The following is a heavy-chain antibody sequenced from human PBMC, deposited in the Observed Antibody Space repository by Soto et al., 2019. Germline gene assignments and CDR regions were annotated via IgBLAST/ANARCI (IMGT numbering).Heavy chain of an antibody. Sequence: EVQVLATGGGLIQPGGSLSLSCEASGFTVNSNYMSWVRQAPGEGLQWVSITNTGGTTYYADSVKGRFTVSSDNSKNTLYLQTNCRRAEDTAVYYGVKGDGFFLAVWGQGTMVSVSS. V-gene: IGHV3-53*02. CDR3: VKGDGFFLAV. CDR1: GFTVNSNY. CDR2: TNTGGTT. D-gene: IGHD3-3*01. J-gene: IGHJ6*02.